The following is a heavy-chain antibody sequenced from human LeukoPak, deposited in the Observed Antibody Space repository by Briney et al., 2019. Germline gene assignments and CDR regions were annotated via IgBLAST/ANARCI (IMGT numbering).Heavy chain of an antibody. Sequence: SGESLKIFCQGSGYSFTNYWIGWVRQMPGKGLEWMGIIYAGDSDIRYSPPFQGQVTISADKSISTAYLQWSSLKASDTAMYYCATYCSGGSCYYVGGFHIWGQGTMVTVSS. CDR3: ATYCSGGSCYYVGGFHI. CDR1: GYSFTNYW. CDR2: IYAGDSDI. D-gene: IGHD2-15*01. J-gene: IGHJ3*02. V-gene: IGHV5-51*03.